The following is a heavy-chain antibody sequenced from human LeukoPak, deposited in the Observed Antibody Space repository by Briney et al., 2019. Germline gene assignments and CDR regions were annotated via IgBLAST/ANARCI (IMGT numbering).Heavy chain of an antibody. D-gene: IGHD5-18*01. Sequence: PGGSLRLSCAASGFTFSSYAMNWVRQAPGQGLEWMGWINTNTGNPTYAQGFTGRFVFSLDTSVSTAYLQISSLKAEDTAVYYCAREVTADYYYYMDVWGKGTTVTVSS. CDR1: GFTFSSYA. CDR2: INTNTGNP. J-gene: IGHJ6*03. V-gene: IGHV7-4-1*02. CDR3: AREVTADYYYYMDV.